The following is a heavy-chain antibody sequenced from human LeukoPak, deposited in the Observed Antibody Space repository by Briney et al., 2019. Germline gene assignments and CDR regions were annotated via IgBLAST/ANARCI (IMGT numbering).Heavy chain of an antibody. J-gene: IGHJ4*02. Sequence: GGSLRLSCAASGFTFSSHGMNWVRQSPGKGLEWVSGISGSGGKKYYADSVKGRFTISRDNSNNMLYLQMNSLIAEDTAIYYCAKDDDWLRFEHWGRGTPVSVSS. CDR3: AKDDDWLRFEH. CDR2: ISGSGGKK. CDR1: GFTFSSHG. V-gene: IGHV3-23*01. D-gene: IGHD5-12*01.